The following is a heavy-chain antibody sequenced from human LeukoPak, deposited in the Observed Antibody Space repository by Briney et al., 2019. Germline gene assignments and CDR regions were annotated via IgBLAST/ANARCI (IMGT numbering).Heavy chain of an antibody. J-gene: IGHJ4*02. CDR1: GYTFTSYD. D-gene: IGHD4-23*01. V-gene: IGHV1-46*01. CDR3: AREDGGNSRVPWDY. Sequence: GASVKVSCKTSGYTFTSYDINWVRQAPGQGLEWMGIINPSGGSTSYAQKFQGRVTMTRDTSTSTVYMELSSLRSEDTAVYYCAREDGGNSRVPWDYWGQGTLVTVSS. CDR2: INPSGGST.